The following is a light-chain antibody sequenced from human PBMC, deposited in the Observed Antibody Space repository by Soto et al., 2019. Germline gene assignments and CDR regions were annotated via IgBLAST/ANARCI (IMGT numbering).Light chain of an antibody. J-gene: IGLJ1*01. CDR3: CSYAGSGTPYV. V-gene: IGLV2-23*01. CDR1: SSDVGSYNL. CDR2: EGS. Sequence: QSALTQPAFVSGSPGQSITISCTGTSSDVGSYNLVSWYQQHPGKAPKLMIYEGSKRPSGVSDRFSGSKSGNTASLTISGLQAEDEADYYCCSYAGSGTPYVFGNGTKVTVL.